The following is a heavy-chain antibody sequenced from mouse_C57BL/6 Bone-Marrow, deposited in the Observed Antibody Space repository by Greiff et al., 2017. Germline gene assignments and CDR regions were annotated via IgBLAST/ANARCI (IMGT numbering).Heavy chain of an antibody. D-gene: IGHD1-1*01. CDR1: GYTFTDYN. V-gene: IGHV1-18*01. J-gene: IGHJ1*03. Sequence: EVQLQQSGPELVKPGASVKIPCKASGYTFTDYNMDWVKQSHGKSLEWIGDINPNNGGTIYNQKFKGKATLTVDKSSSTAYMELRSLTSEDTAVYYCATRDYYGSSYDWYFDVWGTGTTVTVSS. CDR2: INPNNGGT. CDR3: ATRDYYGSSYDWYFDV.